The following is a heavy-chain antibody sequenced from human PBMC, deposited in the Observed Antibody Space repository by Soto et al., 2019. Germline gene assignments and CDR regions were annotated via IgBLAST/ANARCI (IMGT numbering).Heavy chain of an antibody. Sequence: QVQLQEAGPGLVRPSQTLSLTCTVAGGSMSENDYYWSWLRQSPGQGLQWIGYIYDTWTTSYSPSLKSRDTMSADTSRNQFSLKLTSVTAADTALYFCARGIVRGGFDIRGQGTLVTVSS. CDR1: GGSMSENDYY. D-gene: IGHD3-10*02. CDR2: IYDTWTT. J-gene: IGHJ3*02. CDR3: ARGIVRGGFDI. V-gene: IGHV4-30-4*01.